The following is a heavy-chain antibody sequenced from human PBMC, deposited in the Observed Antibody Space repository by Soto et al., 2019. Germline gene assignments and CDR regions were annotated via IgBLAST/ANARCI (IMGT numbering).Heavy chain of an antibody. D-gene: IGHD6-6*01. V-gene: IGHV4-61*01. CDR3: ARVNVAARSYFDF. CDR2: IYYSGST. J-gene: IGHJ4*02. CDR1: CVSVIGSYY. Sequence: SETLSLTCTFSCVSVIGSYYWSWIRQPPGKGLEWIGYIYYSGSTNNNPSLKGRVTISIAASKNQFSLKLNSVTAADTAVYYCARVNVAARSYFDFWGQGTLVTVSS.